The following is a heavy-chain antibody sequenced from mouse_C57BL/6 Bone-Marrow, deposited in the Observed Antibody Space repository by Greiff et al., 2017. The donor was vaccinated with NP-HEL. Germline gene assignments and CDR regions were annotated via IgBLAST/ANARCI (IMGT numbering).Heavy chain of an antibody. J-gene: IGHJ2*01. CDR1: GYTFTDYE. CDR3: TRWNGNYDY. Sequence: SGAELVRPGASVTLSCKASGYTFTDYEMHWVKQTPVHGLEWIGAIDPETGGTAYNQKFKGKAILTADKSSSTAYMELRSLTSEDSAVYYCTRWNGNYDYWGQGTTLTVSS. CDR2: IDPETGGT. D-gene: IGHD2-1*01. V-gene: IGHV1-15*01.